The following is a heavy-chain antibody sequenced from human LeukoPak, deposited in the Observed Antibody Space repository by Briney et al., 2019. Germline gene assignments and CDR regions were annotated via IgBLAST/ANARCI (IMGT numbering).Heavy chain of an antibody. Sequence: GGSLRLSCAASGFSFSRYNMNWVRQAPGKGLEWVASIDISSTYIFYADSVKGRFTISRDNAKSSLYLQMNSLRAEDAAVYYCARYATTLYYYYSMDVWGKGTTVTISS. CDR2: IDISSTYI. J-gene: IGHJ6*03. CDR1: GFSFSRYN. D-gene: IGHD2-8*01. V-gene: IGHV3-21*01. CDR3: ARYATTLYYYYSMDV.